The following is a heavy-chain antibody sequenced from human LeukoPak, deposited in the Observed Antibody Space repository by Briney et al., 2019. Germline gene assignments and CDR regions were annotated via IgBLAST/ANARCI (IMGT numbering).Heavy chain of an antibody. CDR1: GFTFSSYG. V-gene: IGHV3-30*02. D-gene: IGHD3-10*01. CDR2: IRYDGSNK. CDR3: AKDGGWFGEYDYYMDV. J-gene: IGHJ6*03. Sequence: GGSLRLSCAASGFTFSSYGMHWVRQAPGKGLEWVAFIRYDGSNKYYADSVKGRFTISRDNSKNTLYLQMNSLRAEDTAVYYCAKDGGWFGEYDYYMDVWGKGTTVTISS.